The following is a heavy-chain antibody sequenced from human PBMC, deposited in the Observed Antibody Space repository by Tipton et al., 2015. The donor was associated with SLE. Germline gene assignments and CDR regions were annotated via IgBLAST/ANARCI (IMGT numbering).Heavy chain of an antibody. D-gene: IGHD1-7*01. CDR2: IEPDGSEK. Sequence: SLRLSCAASGFTFETYSMSWVRQAPGKGLELVANIEPDGSEKSYVDSVKGRFTISRDNSKNTVYLHMNSLRADDTAIYYCASASWNYGFFDYWGQGTLVTVSS. CDR1: GFTFETYS. V-gene: IGHV3-7*03. J-gene: IGHJ4*02. CDR3: ASASWNYGFFDY.